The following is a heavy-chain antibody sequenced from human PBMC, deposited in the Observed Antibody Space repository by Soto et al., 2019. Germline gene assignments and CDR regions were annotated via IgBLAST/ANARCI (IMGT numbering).Heavy chain of an antibody. CDR1: DLTFSRYA. CDR3: AKVETTAAGPHWYFDL. J-gene: IGHJ2*01. Sequence: EVQLLESGGGLGQPGGSLGLSCAASDLTFSRYAMGWVRQAPGKGLEWVSVINESGGGRTYYADSVRGRFTISRDNSKNTLSLQLNSLRVEDTAVYFCAKVETTAAGPHWYFDLWGRGTLVTVSS. D-gene: IGHD6-13*01. CDR2: INESGGGRT. V-gene: IGHV3-23*01.